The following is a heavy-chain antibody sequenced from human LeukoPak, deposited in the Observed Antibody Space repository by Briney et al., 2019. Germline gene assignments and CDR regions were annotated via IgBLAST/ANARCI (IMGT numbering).Heavy chain of an antibody. V-gene: IGHV3-11*04. J-gene: IGHJ4*02. CDR1: GFTFSDYY. CDR3: ARLYDSSGYYHVGVDY. D-gene: IGHD3-22*01. Sequence: GGSLRLSCAASGFTFSDYYMSWIRQAPGKGLEWVSYISSSGSTIYYADSVKGRFTISRDNAKNSLYLQMNSLRAEDTAVYYCARLYDSSGYYHVGVDYWGQGTLVTVSS. CDR2: ISSSGSTI.